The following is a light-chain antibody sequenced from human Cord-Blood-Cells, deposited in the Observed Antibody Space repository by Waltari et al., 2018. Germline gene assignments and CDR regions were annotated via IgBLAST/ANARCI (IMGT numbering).Light chain of an antibody. CDR3: SSYTISSPLV. CDR1: SSDVGGYNY. Sequence: QSALTQPASVSGSPGQSITISCTGTSSDVGGYNYVSWYQQHPGKAPKLMIYDVSKRPSWVSTLSSGSKSANTASRTSSALQAEDESYYYCSSYTISSPLVFGGGTKLTVL. V-gene: IGLV2-14*01. CDR2: DVS. J-gene: IGLJ3*02.